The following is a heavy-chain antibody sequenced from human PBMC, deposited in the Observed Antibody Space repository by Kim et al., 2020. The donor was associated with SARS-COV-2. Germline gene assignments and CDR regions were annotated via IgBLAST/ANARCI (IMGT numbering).Heavy chain of an antibody. CDR1: GGSISSYY. J-gene: IGHJ5*02. CDR2: IYYSGST. D-gene: IGHD6-19*01. V-gene: IGHV4-59*13. Sequence: SETLSLTCTVSGGSISSYYWSWIRQPPGKGLEWIGYIYYSGSTNYNPSLKSRVSISVDTSKNQFSLKLSSVTAADTAVYYCARDERDSSGWANWFYPWGQGTLVTVSS. CDR3: ARDERDSSGWANWFYP.